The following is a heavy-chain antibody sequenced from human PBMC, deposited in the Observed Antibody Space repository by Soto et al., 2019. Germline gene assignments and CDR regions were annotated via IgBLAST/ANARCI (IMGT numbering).Heavy chain of an antibody. CDR1: GYTFTSYA. V-gene: IGHV1-3*04. CDR2: INTGNGNT. J-gene: IGHJ4*02. D-gene: IGHD5-18*01. Sequence: QVQLVQSGAEVKKPGASVKVSCKASGYTFTSYAMHWVRQAPGQRLEWMGWINTGNGNTKYSQKFQGRVTITRDTAGSKAYVELSSLRSDDAAVYYCARYRYGQASFDYWGQGTLVTVSS. CDR3: ARYRYGQASFDY.